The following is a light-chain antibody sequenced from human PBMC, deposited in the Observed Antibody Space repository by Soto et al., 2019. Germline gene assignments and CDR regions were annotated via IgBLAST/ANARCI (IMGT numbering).Light chain of an antibody. CDR2: YDS. Sequence: SYELTQPPSVSVAPGKTARITCGGNHIGSNSVHGYQQKPGQAPVLVIYYDSDRPSGIPERFSGSNSGNTANLTISRVEAGDEADYYCQVWDSSSDHKVFGGGTQLTVL. J-gene: IGLJ2*01. V-gene: IGLV3-21*04. CDR3: QVWDSSSDHKV. CDR1: HIGSNS.